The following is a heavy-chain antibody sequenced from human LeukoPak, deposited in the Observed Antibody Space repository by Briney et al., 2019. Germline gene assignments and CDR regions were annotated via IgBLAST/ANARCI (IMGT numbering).Heavy chain of an antibody. V-gene: IGHV3-21*04. Sequence: GGSLRLSCAASGFTFSRYSMNWVRQAPGKGLEWVSSISSSSSYIYYADSVKGRFTISRDNAKNSLYLQMNSLRAEDTAVYYCARAVGATTRRPMDVWGQGTTVTVSS. D-gene: IGHD1-26*01. J-gene: IGHJ6*02. CDR2: ISSSSSYI. CDR1: GFTFSRYS. CDR3: ARAVGATTRRPMDV.